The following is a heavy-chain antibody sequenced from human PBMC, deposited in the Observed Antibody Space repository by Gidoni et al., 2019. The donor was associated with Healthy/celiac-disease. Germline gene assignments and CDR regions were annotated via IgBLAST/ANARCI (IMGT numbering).Heavy chain of an antibody. CDR1: GFTFRSSG. CDR3: ARAGDSSLEDRKTYYYYGMDV. D-gene: IGHD6-13*01. CDR2: IWYEGRSK. V-gene: IGHV3-33*01. J-gene: IGHJ6*02. Sequence: QVQLVESGGGGDQPERSLSHSGAAFGFTFRSSGTPAVRQAPCQGVVGVAVIWYEGRSKFYADSVKDRFNISRANSENALCRLMNSVRAEDTAVYYCARAGDSSLEDRKTYYYYGMDVWGQGTTVTVSS.